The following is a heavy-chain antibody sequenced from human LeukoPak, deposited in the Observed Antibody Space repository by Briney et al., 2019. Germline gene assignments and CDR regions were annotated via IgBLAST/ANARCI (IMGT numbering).Heavy chain of an antibody. CDR1: GFTFSSCG. CDR2: ISYDGSNK. J-gene: IGHJ5*02. Sequence: GGSLRLSCEASGFTFSSCGMHWVRQAPGKGLEWVAVISYDGSNKYYADSVKGRFTISRDNSKNTLYLQMNSLRTEDTAVYYCAKTQAAAGYSSFWFDPWGQGTLVTVSS. CDR3: AKTQAAAGYSSFWFDP. V-gene: IGHV3-30*18. D-gene: IGHD6-13*01.